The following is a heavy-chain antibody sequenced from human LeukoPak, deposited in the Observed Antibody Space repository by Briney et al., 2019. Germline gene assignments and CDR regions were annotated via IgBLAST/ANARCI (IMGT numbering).Heavy chain of an antibody. J-gene: IGHJ3*02. CDR2: ISYDGSNK. CDR3: AKDQGSGAFDI. Sequence: TGGSLRLSCAASGFTFSSYAMHWVRQAPGKGLEWVAVISYDGSNKYYADSVKGRFTISRDNSKNTLYLQMNSLRAEDTAVYSCAKDQGSGAFDIWGQGTMVTVSS. CDR1: GFTFSSYA. V-gene: IGHV3-30*04.